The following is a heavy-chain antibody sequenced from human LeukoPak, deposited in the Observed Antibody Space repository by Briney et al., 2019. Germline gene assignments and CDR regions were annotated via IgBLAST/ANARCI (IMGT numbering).Heavy chain of an antibody. J-gene: IGHJ4*02. CDR2: ISGSGSSI. CDR3: AREVDFWSGFQGYFEY. CDR1: GFTFSSYE. D-gene: IGHD3-3*01. Sequence: GGSLRLSCAASGFTFSSYEMNWVRQPPAKGLEWVSYISGSGSSIYYADSVKGRVTISRDNAKNSLYLQMNSLRAEDTAVYYCAREVDFWSGFQGYFEYWGQGTLLTVSS. V-gene: IGHV3-48*03.